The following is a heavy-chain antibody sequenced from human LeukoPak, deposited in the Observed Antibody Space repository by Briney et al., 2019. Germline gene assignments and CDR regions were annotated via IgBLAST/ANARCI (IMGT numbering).Heavy chain of an antibody. CDR1: GGSVSSYY. V-gene: IGHV4-59*08. CDR3: ARHAYYYDRSGSYEAFDI. Sequence: SETLSLTCTVSGGSVSSYYWSWIRQPPGKGLEWIGSMYYSGSTNYKPSLKSRVTTSVDTSKNQFSLKLSSVTAADTAVYYCARHAYYYDRSGSYEAFDIWGQGTMVTVSS. D-gene: IGHD3-22*01. CDR2: MYYSGST. J-gene: IGHJ3*02.